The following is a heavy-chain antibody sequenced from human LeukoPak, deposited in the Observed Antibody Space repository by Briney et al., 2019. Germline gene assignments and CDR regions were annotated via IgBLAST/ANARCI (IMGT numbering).Heavy chain of an antibody. J-gene: IGHJ6*03. CDR2: IRYDGSNK. D-gene: IGHD6-6*01. CDR3: AKGALVRTPHYYYYMDV. V-gene: IGHV3-30*02. Sequence: PGGSLRLSCAASGFTFSSYGMRWVRQAPGKGLEWVAFIRYDGSNKYYADSVKGRFTISRDNSKNTLYLQMNGLRAEDTAVYYCAKGALVRTPHYYYYMDVWGKGTTVTVSS. CDR1: GFTFSSYG.